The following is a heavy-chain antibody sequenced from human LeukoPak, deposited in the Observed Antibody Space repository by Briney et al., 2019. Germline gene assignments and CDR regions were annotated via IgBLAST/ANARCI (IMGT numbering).Heavy chain of an antibody. CDR3: AKEDY. V-gene: IGHV3-30*18. Sequence: GGSLRLSCAASGFTFSSYGMHWVREAPGKGLEWGAVISYDGSNKYYADSVKGRFTISRDNSKNTLYLQMNSLRAEDTAVYYCAKEDYWGQGTLVTVSS. CDR2: ISYDGSNK. CDR1: GFTFSSYG. J-gene: IGHJ4*02.